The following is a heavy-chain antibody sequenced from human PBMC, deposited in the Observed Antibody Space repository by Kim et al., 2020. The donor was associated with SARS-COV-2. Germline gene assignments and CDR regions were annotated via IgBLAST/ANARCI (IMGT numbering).Heavy chain of an antibody. CDR3: ARGYGSGSPYGMDV. Sequence: TPSLKGRVTRSVDRSKNQFSLKLSSVAAADTAVYYCARGYGSGSPYGMDVWGQGTTVTVSS. J-gene: IGHJ6*02. D-gene: IGHD3-10*01. V-gene: IGHV4-30-2*01.